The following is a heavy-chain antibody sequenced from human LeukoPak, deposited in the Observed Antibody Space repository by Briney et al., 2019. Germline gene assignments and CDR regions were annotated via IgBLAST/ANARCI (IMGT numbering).Heavy chain of an antibody. Sequence: ASVKVSCKASGYTFTSYAMHWVRQAPGQRLEWMGWIDAGNGNTKYSQEFQGRVTITRDTSASTAYMELSSLRSEDMAVYYCARSRDYGDPAAPFDYWGQGTLVTVSS. CDR3: ARSRDYGDPAAPFDY. V-gene: IGHV1-3*03. D-gene: IGHD4-17*01. J-gene: IGHJ4*02. CDR1: GYTFTSYA. CDR2: IDAGNGNT.